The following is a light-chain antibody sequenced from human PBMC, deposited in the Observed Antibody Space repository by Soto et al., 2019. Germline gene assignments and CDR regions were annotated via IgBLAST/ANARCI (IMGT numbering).Light chain of an antibody. V-gene: IGKV1-27*01. Sequence: DIQMTQSPSSLSASVGDRVTITCRACQGISNYLAWYQQQPGKPPKLLMYAASTLQSGVPSRFSGSGSGTDFTLTISSLQPEDVATYYCQRYNSVPPVTFGPGTKVNL. CDR2: AAS. CDR1: QGISNY. CDR3: QRYNSVPPVT. J-gene: IGKJ3*01.